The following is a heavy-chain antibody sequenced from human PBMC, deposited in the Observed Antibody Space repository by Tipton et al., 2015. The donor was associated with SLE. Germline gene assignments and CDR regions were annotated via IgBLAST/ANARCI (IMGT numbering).Heavy chain of an antibody. V-gene: IGHV3-7*01. J-gene: IGHJ2*01. CDR3: ARDPHSSSWGEYFDL. D-gene: IGHD6-13*01. Sequence: SLRLSCAASGFTFSSYWMSWVRQAPGKGLEWVANIKQDGSEKYYVDSVKGRFTISRDNAKNSLYLQMNSLRAEDTAVYYCARDPHSSSWGEYFDLWGRGTLVTVSS. CDR2: IKQDGSEK. CDR1: GFTFSSYW.